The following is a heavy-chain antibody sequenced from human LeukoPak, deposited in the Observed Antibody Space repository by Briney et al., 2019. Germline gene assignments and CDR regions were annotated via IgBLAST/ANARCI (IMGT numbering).Heavy chain of an antibody. CDR1: GGSISSYY. D-gene: IGHD2-15*01. CDR2: IYYSGST. J-gene: IGHJ5*02. CDR3: ARGCSGGSCYLAESWFDP. V-gene: IGHV4-59*01. Sequence: SETLSLTCTVSGGSISSYYWSWIRQPPGKGLEWIGYIYYSGSTNYNPPLKSRVTISVDTSKNQFSLKLSSVTAADTAVYYCARGCSGGSCYLAESWFDPWGQGTLVTVSS.